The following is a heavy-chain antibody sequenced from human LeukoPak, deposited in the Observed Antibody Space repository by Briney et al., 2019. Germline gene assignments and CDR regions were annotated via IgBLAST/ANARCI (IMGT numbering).Heavy chain of an antibody. V-gene: IGHV4-61*08. CDR2: IYYISNT. J-gene: IGHJ4*02. D-gene: IGHD1-26*01. CDR3: ARTQSQSGSYRYYFGF. CDR1: GVSVGSAGDY. Sequence: PSETLSLTCTVSGVSVGSAGDYWSWIRQPPGGGLEWIGYIYYISNTNYNPSLKSRVTMSVNPSENQFSLKLNSVTAADTAMYYCARTQSQSGSYRYYFGFWGQATLVTVSS.